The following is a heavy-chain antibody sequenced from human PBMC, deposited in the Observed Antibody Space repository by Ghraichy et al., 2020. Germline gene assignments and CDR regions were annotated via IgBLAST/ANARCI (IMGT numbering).Heavy chain of an antibody. Sequence: SVKVSCKASGGTFSSYAISWVRQAPGQGLEWMGGIIPIFGTANYAQKFQGRVTITADESTSTAYMELSSLRSEDTAVYYCAREGGYYGSGSYSPRYDYWGQGTLVTVSS. CDR3: AREGGYYGSGSYSPRYDY. J-gene: IGHJ4*02. D-gene: IGHD3-10*01. CDR2: IIPIFGTA. V-gene: IGHV1-69*13. CDR1: GGTFSSYA.